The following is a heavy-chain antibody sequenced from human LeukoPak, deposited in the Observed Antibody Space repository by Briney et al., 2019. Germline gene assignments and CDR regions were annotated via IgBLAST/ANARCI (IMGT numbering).Heavy chain of an antibody. CDR1: GXXFSGXA. CDR3: TRRSGDYVWGSYRYTGDFDY. CDR2: IRSKANSYAT. J-gene: IGHJ4*02. V-gene: IGHV3-73*01. Sequence: GGXXRXXCAASGXXFSGXAMXWVRQASGKGLEWXGRIRSKANSYATAYAASVKGRFTISRDDSKNTAYLQMNSLKTEDTAVYYCTRRSGDYVWGSYRYTGDFDYWGQGTLVTVSS. D-gene: IGHD3-16*02.